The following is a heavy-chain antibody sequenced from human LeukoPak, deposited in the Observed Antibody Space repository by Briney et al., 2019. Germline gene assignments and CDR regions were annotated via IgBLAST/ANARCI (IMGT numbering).Heavy chain of an antibody. CDR2: INHSGST. CDR1: GGSFSGYY. J-gene: IGHJ3*01. Sequence: EPSETLSLTCAVYGGSFSGYYWSWIRQPPGKGLEWIGEINHSGSTNYNPSLKSRVTISVDTSKNQFSLKLSSVTAADTAVYYCARGQGDYEDWGQGTMVTVSS. D-gene: IGHD4-17*01. V-gene: IGHV4-34*01. CDR3: ARGQGDYED.